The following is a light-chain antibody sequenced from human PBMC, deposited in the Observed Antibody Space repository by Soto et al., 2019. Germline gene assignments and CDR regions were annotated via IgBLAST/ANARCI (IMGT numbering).Light chain of an antibody. V-gene: IGKV3-15*01. J-gene: IGKJ2*01. CDR2: GAS. CDR1: QSISSE. CDR3: QQDHKWPLT. Sequence: EIVMTQSPATLSVSPGERATLSCRASQSISSELAWYQQRPGQPPRLLIYGASTRATGVPDRFTGSWSGSDFTLTISGLQSEDFAVYYCQQDHKWPLTFGQGTRLEI.